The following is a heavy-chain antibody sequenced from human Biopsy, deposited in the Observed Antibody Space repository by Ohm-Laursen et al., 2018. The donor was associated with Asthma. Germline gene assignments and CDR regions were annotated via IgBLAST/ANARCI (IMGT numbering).Heavy chain of an antibody. CDR1: GFTFSSYG. Sequence: SLRLSCTASGFTFSSYGMHWVRQAPGKGLEWVAVIWYDGGNKYYADSVKGRFTISRDYSKNTLYLQMHSLRAEDTAVYYCARGDSSNWSHYYFDYWGQGTLVTVSS. J-gene: IGHJ4*02. D-gene: IGHD3-22*01. CDR3: ARGDSSNWSHYYFDY. CDR2: IWYDGGNK. V-gene: IGHV3-33*01.